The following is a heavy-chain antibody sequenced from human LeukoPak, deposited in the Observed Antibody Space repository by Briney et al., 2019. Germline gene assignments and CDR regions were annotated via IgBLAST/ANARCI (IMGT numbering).Heavy chain of an antibody. D-gene: IGHD1-26*01. V-gene: IGHV4-34*01. Sequence: SETLSLTCAVYGGSFSGYYWSWIRQPPGKGLEWNGEINHSGSTNYNPSLKGRVTISVDTSKNQFSLKLSSVTAADTAVYYCARVVLGGATTEMYYFDYWGQGTLVTVSS. CDR1: GGSFSGYY. J-gene: IGHJ4*02. CDR3: ARVVLGGATTEMYYFDY. CDR2: INHSGST.